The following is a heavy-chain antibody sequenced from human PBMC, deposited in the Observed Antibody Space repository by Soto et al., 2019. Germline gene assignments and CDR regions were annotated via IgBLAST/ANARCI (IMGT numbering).Heavy chain of an antibody. CDR1: GGSISSYY. J-gene: IGHJ4*02. Sequence: SETLSLTCTVSGGSISSYYWRWIRQPPGKGLEWIGDIYYSGSTNYNPSLKSRVTISVDTSKNQFSLKLSSVTAADTAVYYCARARNYDFWSGPDFDYWGQGTLVTSPQ. CDR2: IYYSGST. CDR3: ARARNYDFWSGPDFDY. V-gene: IGHV4-59*01. D-gene: IGHD3-3*01.